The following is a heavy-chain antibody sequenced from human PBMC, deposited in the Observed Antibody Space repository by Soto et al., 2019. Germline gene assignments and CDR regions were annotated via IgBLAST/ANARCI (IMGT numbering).Heavy chain of an antibody. CDR2: IYPGDSDT. CDR1: GYSFTSYW. J-gene: IGHJ4*02. V-gene: IGHV5-51*01. Sequence: GESLKISCKGSGYSFTSYWIGWVRQMPGKGLEWMGIIYPGDSDTRYSPSFQGQVTISADKSISTAYLQWSSLKASDTAMYYCATLSGKPYSGYDWIDYWGQGTLVTVSS. CDR3: ATLSGKPYSGYDWIDY. D-gene: IGHD5-12*01.